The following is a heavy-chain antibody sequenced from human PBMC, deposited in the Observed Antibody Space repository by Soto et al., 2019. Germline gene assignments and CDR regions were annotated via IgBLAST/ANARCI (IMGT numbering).Heavy chain of an antibody. D-gene: IGHD6-13*01. CDR2: IYGNDEQ. V-gene: IGHV2-5*01. CDR3: AHRLSAAGLFDH. Sequence: QITLKESGPTLVTPRQTLTLTCTFSGFSLDTRGVGVGWVRQPPGKALEWLALIYGNDEQRLNPSLQSRLIIAKDTPKSQVVLTMTNMDPVDTATYFCAHRLSAAGLFDHWGQGTLVSVSS. CDR1: GFSLDTRGVG. J-gene: IGHJ5*02.